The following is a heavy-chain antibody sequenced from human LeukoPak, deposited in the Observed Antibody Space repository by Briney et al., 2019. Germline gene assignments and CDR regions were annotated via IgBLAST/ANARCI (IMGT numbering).Heavy chain of an antibody. CDR1: GFTFSNHA. V-gene: IGHV3-30-3*01. D-gene: IGHD2-21*02. CDR2: ISFDATKK. Sequence: GRSLRLSCAASGFTFSNHAMHWVRQTPGKGLEWVAVISFDATKKYYADSVKGRFTVSRNNFKNTLYLQMNSLRAEDMAIYYCARNSASDYYFDYWGQGTLVTVSS. J-gene: IGHJ4*02. CDR3: ARNSASDYYFDY.